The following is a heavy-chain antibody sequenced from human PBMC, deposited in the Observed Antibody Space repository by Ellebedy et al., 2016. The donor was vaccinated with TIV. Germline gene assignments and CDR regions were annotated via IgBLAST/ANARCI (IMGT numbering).Heavy chain of an antibody. CDR3: ARVLRKWFDP. CDR2: ISSSSSYI. J-gene: IGHJ5*02. CDR1: GFTFSSYS. V-gene: IGHV3-21*01. Sequence: GGSLRLXXAASGFTFSSYSMNWVRQAPGKGLEWVSSISSSSSYIYYADSVKGRFTISRDNAKNALYLQMNSLRAEDTAVYYCARVLRKWFDPWGRGTLVTVSS.